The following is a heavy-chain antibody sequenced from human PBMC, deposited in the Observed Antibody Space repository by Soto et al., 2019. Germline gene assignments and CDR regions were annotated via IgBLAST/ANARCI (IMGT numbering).Heavy chain of an antibody. J-gene: IGHJ3*02. D-gene: IGHD5-18*01. V-gene: IGHV3-30-3*01. CDR3: ARDQYSYGRDAFDI. CDR2: ISYDGSNK. Sequence: HPGGSLRLSCAASGFTFSSYAMHWVRQAPGKGLEWVAVISYDGSNKYYADSVKGRFTISRDNSKNTLYLQMNSLRAEDTAVYYCARDQYSYGRDAFDIWGQGTMVTVSS. CDR1: GFTFSSYA.